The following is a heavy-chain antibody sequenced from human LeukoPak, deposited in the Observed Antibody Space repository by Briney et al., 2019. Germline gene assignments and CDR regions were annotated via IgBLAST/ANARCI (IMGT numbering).Heavy chain of an antibody. Sequence: SETLSLTCAVYGGSFSGYYWSWIRQPPGKGLEWIGEINHSGSTSYNPSLKSRVTISVDTSKNQFSLKLSSVTAADTAVYYCARTSVVVVAANLPRYYYYGMDVWGQGTTVTVSS. J-gene: IGHJ6*02. V-gene: IGHV4-34*01. CDR3: ARTSVVVVAANLPRYYYYGMDV. CDR1: GGSFSGYY. D-gene: IGHD2-15*01. CDR2: INHSGST.